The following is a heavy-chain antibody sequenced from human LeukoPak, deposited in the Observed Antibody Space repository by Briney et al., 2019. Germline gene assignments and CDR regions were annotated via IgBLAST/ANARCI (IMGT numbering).Heavy chain of an antibody. V-gene: IGHV1-8*03. CDR2: IDPDSDKT. Sequence: GASVKVSCKASGYTFTRYDINWVRQATGQGLEWMGWIDPDSDKTAYAQKFQGRVTITRNTSISTAYMEVSSLRFEDTAVYYCALSTVTRAFDIWGQGTMVTVSS. D-gene: IGHD4-17*01. CDR3: ALSTVTRAFDI. J-gene: IGHJ3*02. CDR1: GYTFTRYD.